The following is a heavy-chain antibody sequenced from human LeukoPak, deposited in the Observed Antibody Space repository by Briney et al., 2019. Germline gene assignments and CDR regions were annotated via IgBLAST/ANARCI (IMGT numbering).Heavy chain of an antibody. CDR3: ARETPLKREDYGSYYYYYGMDV. CDR1: GFTVSSNY. Sequence: GGSLRLSCAASGFTVSSNYMSWVRQAPGKGLEWVSYISSSSSTIYYADSVKGRFTISRDNAKNSLYLQMNSLRDEDTAVYYGARETPLKREDYGSYYYYYGMDVWGQGTTVTVSS. V-gene: IGHV3-48*02. CDR2: ISSSSSTI. D-gene: IGHD4/OR15-4a*01. J-gene: IGHJ6*02.